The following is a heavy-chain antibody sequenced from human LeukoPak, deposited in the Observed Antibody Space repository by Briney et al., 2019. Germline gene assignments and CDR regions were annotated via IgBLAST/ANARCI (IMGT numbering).Heavy chain of an antibody. Sequence: GGSLRLSCAASGFTFITYVMHWVRQAPGKGLEWVAVIWYDGSNKYYADSVKGRFTISRDNSKNTLYLQMNSLRAEDTAVFYCARGEYSSSWDYYFDYWGQGTLVTVSS. D-gene: IGHD6-13*01. J-gene: IGHJ4*02. CDR3: ARGEYSSSWDYYFDY. CDR2: IWYDGSNK. CDR1: GFTFITYV. V-gene: IGHV3-33*01.